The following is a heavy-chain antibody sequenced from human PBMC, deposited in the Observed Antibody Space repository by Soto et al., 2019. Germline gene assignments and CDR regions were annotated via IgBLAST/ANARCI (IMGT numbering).Heavy chain of an antibody. CDR3: ARASVNYYGMDV. J-gene: IGHJ6*02. Sequence: ASVKVSCKASGYTFTSYDINWVRQATGQGLEWMGWMNPNSGNTGYAQKFQGRVTITADKSTSTAYMELSSLRSEDTAVYYCARASVNYYGMDVWGQGTTVTVSS. CDR1: GYTFTSYD. V-gene: IGHV1-8*01. CDR2: MNPNSGNT.